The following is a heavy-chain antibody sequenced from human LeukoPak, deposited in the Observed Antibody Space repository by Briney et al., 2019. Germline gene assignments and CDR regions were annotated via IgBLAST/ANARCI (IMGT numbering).Heavy chain of an antibody. V-gene: IGHV3-30*04. CDR3: ARMYTLRYFDWLDQGFDY. CDR1: GFPLSSYA. J-gene: IGHJ4*02. Sequence: GRSLRLSCAASGFPLSSYAMHWVRQASGKGLEWVAVISYDGSTQYYADSVKGRFTISRDKSKNTLYLQMNSLRAEDTAVYYCARMYTLRYFDWLDQGFDYWGQGTLVTVSS. CDR2: ISYDGSTQ. D-gene: IGHD3-9*01.